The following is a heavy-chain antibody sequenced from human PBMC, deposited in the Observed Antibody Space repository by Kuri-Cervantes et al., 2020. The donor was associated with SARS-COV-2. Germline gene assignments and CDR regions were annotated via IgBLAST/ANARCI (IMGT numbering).Heavy chain of an antibody. J-gene: IGHJ6*03. Sequence: SETLSLTCTVSGGSISSCDYYWSWIRPPPGKGLEWFGYIYYSGSTYYNPSLKSRVTISVDTSKNQFSLKLSSVTAADPAVYYCARVVPAADEGLYYYYMDVWGKGTTVTVSS. V-gene: IGHV4-30-4*08. CDR2: IYYSGST. CDR1: GGSISSCDYY. D-gene: IGHD2-2*01. CDR3: ARVVPAADEGLYYYYMDV.